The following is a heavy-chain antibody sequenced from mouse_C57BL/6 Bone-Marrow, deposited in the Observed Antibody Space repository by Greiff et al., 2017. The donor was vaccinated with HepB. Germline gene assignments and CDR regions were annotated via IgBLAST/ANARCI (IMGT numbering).Heavy chain of an antibody. Sequence: QVHVKQSGPGLVQPSQSLSITCTVSGFSLTSYGVHWVRQSPGKGLEWLGVIWSGGSTDYNAAFISRLSISKDNSKSQVFFKMNSLQADDTAIYYCARNYDYDFFFAYWGQGTLVTVSA. CDR1: GFSLTSYG. V-gene: IGHV2-2*01. CDR2: IWSGGST. CDR3: ARNYDYDFFFAY. J-gene: IGHJ3*01. D-gene: IGHD2-4*01.